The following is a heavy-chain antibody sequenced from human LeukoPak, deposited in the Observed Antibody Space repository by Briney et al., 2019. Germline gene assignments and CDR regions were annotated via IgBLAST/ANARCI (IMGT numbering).Heavy chain of an antibody. CDR1: GYTFTSYS. J-gene: IGHJ4*02. CDR2: ISAYNGNT. CDR3: ARDRSYYDSGSH. V-gene: IGHV1-18*01. D-gene: IGHD3-10*01. Sequence: ASVKVSCKASGYTFTSYSISWVRQAPGQGLEWMGWISAYNGNTNYAQKLQGRVTMTTDTSTSTAYMELRSLRSDDTAVYYCARDRSYYDSGSHWGQGTLVTVSS.